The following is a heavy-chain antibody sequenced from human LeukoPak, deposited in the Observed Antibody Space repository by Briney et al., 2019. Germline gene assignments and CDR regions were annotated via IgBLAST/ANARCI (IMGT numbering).Heavy chain of an antibody. CDR2: IYYSGST. Sequence: SETLSLTCTVSGCSISSYYWSWIRQPPGKGLEWIGDIYYSGSTNYNPSLKSRVTISVDTSKNQFSLKLSSVTAADTAVYYCARHWEDDSSGYYFNWFDPWGQGTLVTVSS. CDR1: GCSISSYY. D-gene: IGHD3-22*01. J-gene: IGHJ5*02. V-gene: IGHV4-59*08. CDR3: ARHWEDDSSGYYFNWFDP.